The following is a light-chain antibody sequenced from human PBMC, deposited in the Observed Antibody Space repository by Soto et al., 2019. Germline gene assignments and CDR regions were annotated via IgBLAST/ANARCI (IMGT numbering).Light chain of an antibody. J-gene: IGLJ3*02. CDR1: SSDVGSYNL. Sequence: QSALTQPASVSGSPGQSITISCTGTSSDVGSYNLVSWYQQHPGKAPKLMIYEGSKRPSGVSNRFSGSKSGNTASLTISGLQAEDEADYYCCSYAGSSTCVFGGGTQLPVL. V-gene: IGLV2-23*01. CDR2: EGS. CDR3: CSYAGSSTCV.